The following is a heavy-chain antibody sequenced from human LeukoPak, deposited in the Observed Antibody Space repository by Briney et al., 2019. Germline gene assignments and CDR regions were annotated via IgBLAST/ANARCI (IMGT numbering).Heavy chain of an antibody. CDR3: ARVPRRIAAPTYYYYYYMDV. Sequence: KTSETLSLTCTVSGYSITSAYYWGWIRQPPGQGLEWIGEINHSGSTNYNPSLKSRVTISVDTSKNQFSLKLSSVTAADTAVYYCARVPRRIAAPTYYYYYYMDVWGKGTTVTVSS. D-gene: IGHD6-6*01. CDR2: INHSGST. CDR1: GYSITSAYY. J-gene: IGHJ6*03. V-gene: IGHV4-38-2*02.